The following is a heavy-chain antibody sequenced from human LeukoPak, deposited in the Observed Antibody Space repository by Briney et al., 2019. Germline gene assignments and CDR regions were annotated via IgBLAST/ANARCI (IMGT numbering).Heavy chain of an antibody. D-gene: IGHD5-24*01. Sequence: LSLTCTVSGGSISSSSYYWGWIRQPPGKGLEWVAVISYDGSNKYYADSVKGRFTISRDNSKNTLYLQMNSLRAEDTAVYYCARDSGEMATRSYYFDYWGQGTLVTVSS. CDR1: GGSISSSS. J-gene: IGHJ4*02. CDR2: ISYDGSNK. V-gene: IGHV3-30-3*01. CDR3: ARDSGEMATRSYYFDY.